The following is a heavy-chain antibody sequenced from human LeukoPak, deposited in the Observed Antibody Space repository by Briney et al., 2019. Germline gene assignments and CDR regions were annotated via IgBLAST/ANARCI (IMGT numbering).Heavy chain of an antibody. V-gene: IGHV3-21*01. CDR1: GFSFSTYY. J-gene: IGHJ4*02. CDR2: ISSSSTYI. Sequence: KPGASLRLSCAASGFSFSTYYVNWVRQAPGKGLEWVSCISSSSTYIFYADSVRGRFAISRDNAKNSLYLQVNSLRADDTAVYYCVRENHGSFDYWGQGSLVTVSS. D-gene: IGHD1-14*01. CDR3: VRENHGSFDY.